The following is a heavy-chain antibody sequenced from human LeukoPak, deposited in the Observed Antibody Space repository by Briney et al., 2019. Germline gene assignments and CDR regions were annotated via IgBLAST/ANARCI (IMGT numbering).Heavy chain of an antibody. CDR2: ISAYNGNT. CDR3: AREWLYYYDSSGYLHYYYYYMDV. CDR1: GYTFTSYG. V-gene: IGHV1-18*01. J-gene: IGHJ6*03. D-gene: IGHD3-22*01. Sequence: ASVKVSCKASGYTFTSYGISWVRQAPGQGLEWMGWISAYNGNTNYAQKLQGRVTMTTDTSTSTACMELRSLRSDDTAVYYCAREWLYYYDSSGYLHYYYYYMDVWGKGTTVTVSS.